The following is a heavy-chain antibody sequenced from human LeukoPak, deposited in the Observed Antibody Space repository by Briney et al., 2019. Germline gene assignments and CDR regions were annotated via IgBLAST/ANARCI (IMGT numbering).Heavy chain of an antibody. Sequence: GASVKVSCKASGYTFTGYYMHWVRQAPGQGLEWMGWINPNSGGTNYAQKFQGRVTMTRDTSISTAYMELSRLRSEDTAVYYCASPSLQGSGSYYFDYWGQGTLVTVSS. J-gene: IGHJ4*02. CDR3: ASPSLQGSGSYYFDY. V-gene: IGHV1-2*02. CDR2: INPNSGGT. CDR1: GYTFTGYY. D-gene: IGHD3-10*01.